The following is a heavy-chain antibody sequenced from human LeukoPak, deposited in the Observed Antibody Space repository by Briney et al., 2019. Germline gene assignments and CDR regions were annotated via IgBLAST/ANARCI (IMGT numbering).Heavy chain of an antibody. CDR3: ARDLIAARPGWFDP. CDR2: ISAYNGNT. V-gene: IGHV1-18*01. D-gene: IGHD6-6*01. Sequence: ASVKVSCKASGYTFTTYGINWVRQAPGQGLEWMGWISAYNGNTNYAQNLQGRVTLTTDTSASTAYMELRSLRSADTAVYYCARDLIAARPGWFDPWGQGTLVIVSS. CDR1: GYTFTTYG. J-gene: IGHJ5*02.